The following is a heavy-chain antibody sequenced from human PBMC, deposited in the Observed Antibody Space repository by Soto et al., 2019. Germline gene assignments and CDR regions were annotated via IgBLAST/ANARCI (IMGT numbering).Heavy chain of an antibody. CDR3: ARRVGSDFDY. V-gene: IGHV4-38-2*01. D-gene: IGHD6-25*01. J-gene: IGHJ4*02. CDR2: IYHSGST. Sequence: SETLSLTCAVSGYSISSGYYWGWIRQPPGKGLEWIGSIYHSGSTYYNPSLKSRVTISVDTSKNQFSLKLSSVTAADTAVYYCARRVGSDFDYWGQGTPVTVSS. CDR1: GYSISSGYY.